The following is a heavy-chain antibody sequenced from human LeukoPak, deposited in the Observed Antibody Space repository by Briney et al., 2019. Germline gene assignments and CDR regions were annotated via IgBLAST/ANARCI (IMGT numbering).Heavy chain of an antibody. CDR2: IRNDGSNK. CDR3: ARGGVDYYGSGTYYLMYYFDY. J-gene: IGHJ4*02. CDR1: GFTFISYG. Sequence: GGSLRLSCAASGFTFISYGMHWVRQAPGKGLEWVAFIRNDGSNKYYADSVKGRFTISRDDSHNTLYLQMNSLRAEDTAVYFCARGGVDYYGSGTYYLMYYFDYWGQGALVTVSS. D-gene: IGHD3-10*01. V-gene: IGHV3-30*02.